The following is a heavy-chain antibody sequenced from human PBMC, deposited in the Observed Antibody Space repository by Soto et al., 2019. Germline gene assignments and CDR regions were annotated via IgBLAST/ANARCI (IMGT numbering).Heavy chain of an antibody. V-gene: IGHV3-23*01. Sequence: PGGSLRLCCAASGFPFSINALSWVRLAPGKGLEWVSTISGSDGSTYYADPVKGRFTISRDSSRNTLYLQMNSLRAEDTAVYYCAKEAAAGLYFFDYWGQGTLVTVSS. CDR3: AKEAAAGLYFFDY. CDR1: GFPFSINA. CDR2: ISGSDGST. D-gene: IGHD6-13*01. J-gene: IGHJ4*02.